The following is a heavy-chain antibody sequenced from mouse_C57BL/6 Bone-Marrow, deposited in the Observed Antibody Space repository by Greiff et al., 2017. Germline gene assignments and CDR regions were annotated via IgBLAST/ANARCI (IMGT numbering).Heavy chain of an antibody. CDR3: VREGALYYYGHFDY. J-gene: IGHJ2*01. CDR1: GFTFNTYA. Sequence: EVQRVESGGGLVQPKGSLKLSCAASGFTFNTYAMHWVRQAPGKGLEWVARIRSKSSNYATYYADSVKDRFTISRDDSQSMLYLQMNNLKTEDTAMYYCVREGALYYYGHFDYWGQGTTLTVSS. CDR2: IRSKSSNYAT. V-gene: IGHV10-3*01. D-gene: IGHD1-1*01.